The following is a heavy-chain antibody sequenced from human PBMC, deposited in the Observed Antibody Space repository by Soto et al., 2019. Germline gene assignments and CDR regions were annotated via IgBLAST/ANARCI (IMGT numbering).Heavy chain of an antibody. CDR3: ARDVGLDSDDFFAY. CDR2: IRGDGGQT. J-gene: IGHJ4*02. Sequence: PVGSLRLSGTASGFTFTSYGMGWVRQAPGKGLQWVSTIRGDGGQTHYTDSVKGRFSISRDNSKNTVYLQMDSLRAEDTAMYFCARDVGLDSDDFFAYWGQGTQVTVSS. D-gene: IGHD3-9*01. V-gene: IGHV3-23*01. CDR1: GFTFTSYG.